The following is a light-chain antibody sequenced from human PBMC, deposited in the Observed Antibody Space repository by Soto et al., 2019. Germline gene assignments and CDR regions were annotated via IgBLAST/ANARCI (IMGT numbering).Light chain of an antibody. Sequence: QSVLTQPPSVSGAPGQRVTISCTGSSSNIGAGYDVHWYQQLPGRAPKLLIYANSNRPSGVPDRFSGSRSGTSASLAITGLQAEDEADYSCQSYDSSLSRFYVFGTGTKVTVL. CDR2: ANS. CDR1: SSNIGAGYD. CDR3: QSYDSSLSRFYV. J-gene: IGLJ1*01. V-gene: IGLV1-40*01.